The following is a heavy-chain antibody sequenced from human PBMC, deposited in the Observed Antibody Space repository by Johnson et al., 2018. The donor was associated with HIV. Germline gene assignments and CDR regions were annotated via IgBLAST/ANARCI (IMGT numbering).Heavy chain of an antibody. CDR1: GFTFRDYY. CDR3: ARDLGNWDSPRSAFDI. D-gene: IGHD1/OR15-1a*01. J-gene: IGHJ3*02. Sequence: VQLVESGGGLVKPGGSLRLSCAASGFTFRDYYMSWIRQAPGKGLEWVSSISGGSTYYADSRKGRFTISRDNSKNTLHLQMNSLRAEDTAVYYWARDLGNWDSPRSAFDIWGQGTMVTVSS. CDR2: ISGGST. V-gene: IGHV3-38-3*01.